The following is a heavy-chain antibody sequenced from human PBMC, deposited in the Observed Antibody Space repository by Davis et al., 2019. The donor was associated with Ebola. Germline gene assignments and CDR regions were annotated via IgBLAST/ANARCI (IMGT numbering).Heavy chain of an antibody. V-gene: IGHV4-38-2*02. CDR2: IYYRGTT. CDR3: VRQPGDNSGWYVDY. Sequence: PSETLSLTCTVSGSSIRDDYYWGWIRQPPGMGLEWIGNIYYRGTTYYNPSLRGRVTVSLDTSKNQFSLNLSSVTAADTAVYYCVRQPGDNSGWYVDYWGQGTLVTVSS. CDR1: GSSIRDDYY. D-gene: IGHD6-19*01. J-gene: IGHJ4*02.